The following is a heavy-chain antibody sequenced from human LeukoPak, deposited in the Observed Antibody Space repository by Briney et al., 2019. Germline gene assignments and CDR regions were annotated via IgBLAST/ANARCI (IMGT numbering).Heavy chain of an antibody. D-gene: IGHD2/OR15-2a*01. CDR3: ARGFSVGESYFDY. CDR1: GYTFMSYG. Sequence: ASVKVFCKTSGYTFMSYGISWVRQAPGQGLEWMGWISGYDGDTKYSQNVQGRVTMTTDTSTNTAYMELRNLRSDDTALYYCARGFSVGESYFDYWGQGSLVTVSS. V-gene: IGHV1-18*01. J-gene: IGHJ4*02. CDR2: ISGYDGDT.